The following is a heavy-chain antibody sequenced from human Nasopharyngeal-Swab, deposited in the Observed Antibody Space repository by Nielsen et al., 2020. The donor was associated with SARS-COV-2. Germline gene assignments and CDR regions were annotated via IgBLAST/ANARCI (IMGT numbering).Heavy chain of an antibody. CDR1: GGSFSGYY. D-gene: IGHD3-22*01. CDR2: INHSGST. V-gene: IGHV4-34*01. J-gene: IGHJ4*02. Sequence: SETLSLTCAVYGGSFSGYYWSWIRQPPGKGLEWIGEINHSGSTNYNPSPKSRVTISVDTSKNQFSLKLSSVTAADTAVYYCARFSDSSGYYTYYFDYWGQGTLVTVSS. CDR3: ARFSDSSGYYTYYFDY.